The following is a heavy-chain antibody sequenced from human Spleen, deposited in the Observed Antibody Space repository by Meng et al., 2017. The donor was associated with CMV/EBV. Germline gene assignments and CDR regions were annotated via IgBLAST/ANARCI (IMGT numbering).Heavy chain of an antibody. Sequence: ASVKVSCKASGYTFTSYDINWVRQATGQGLEWMGWMNPNSGNTGYAQKFQVRVTITRHTSISTAYMELSSLRSEDTAVYYCARGNRADYDFWAGGLLDYYGMDVWGQGTTVTVSS. D-gene: IGHD3-3*01. CDR3: ARGNRADYDFWAGGLLDYYGMDV. J-gene: IGHJ6*02. CDR1: GYTFTSYD. V-gene: IGHV1-8*03. CDR2: MNPNSGNT.